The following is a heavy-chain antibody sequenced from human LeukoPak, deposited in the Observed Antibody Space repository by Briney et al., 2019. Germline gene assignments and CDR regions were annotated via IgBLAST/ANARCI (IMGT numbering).Heavy chain of an antibody. V-gene: IGHV4-59*12. D-gene: IGHD3-22*01. J-gene: IGHJ3*02. CDR3: ARGFGRITMIVVVGDAFDI. Sequence: SETLSLTCTVSGGSISSYYWSWIRQPPGKGLEWIGYIYYSGSTNYNPSLKSRVTISVDKSKNQFSLKLSSVTAADTAVYYCARGFGRITMIVVVGDAFDIWGQGTMVTVSS. CDR2: IYYSGST. CDR1: GGSISSYY.